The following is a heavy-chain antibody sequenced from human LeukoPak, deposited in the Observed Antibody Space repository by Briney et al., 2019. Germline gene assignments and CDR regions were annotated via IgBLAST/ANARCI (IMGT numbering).Heavy chain of an antibody. CDR3: ARTPPTIFGVVKVEGGTNWFDP. J-gene: IGHJ5*02. V-gene: IGHV3-30*02. CDR2: IRYDGSNK. D-gene: IGHD3-3*01. Sequence: GGSLRLSCAASGFTFSSYGMHWVRQAPGKGLEWVAFIRYDGSNKYYADSVKGRFTISRDNAKNSLYLQMNSLRAEDTAVYYCARTPPTIFGVVKVEGGTNWFDPWGQGTLVTVSS. CDR1: GFTFSSYG.